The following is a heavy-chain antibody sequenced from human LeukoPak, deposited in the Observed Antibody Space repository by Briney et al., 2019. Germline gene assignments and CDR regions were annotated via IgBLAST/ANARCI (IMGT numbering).Heavy chain of an antibody. D-gene: IGHD3-22*01. CDR3: ARDLGRFYDSSSFDY. Sequence: GGSLRLSCAASGFTFSSYWMHWVRQAPGKGLVWVSRINSDGSSTSYADSVKGRFTISRDNAKNTLYLQMNSLRAEDTAVYYCARDLGRFYDSSSFDYWGQGTLVTVSS. V-gene: IGHV3-74*01. J-gene: IGHJ4*02. CDR1: GFTFSSYW. CDR2: INSDGSST.